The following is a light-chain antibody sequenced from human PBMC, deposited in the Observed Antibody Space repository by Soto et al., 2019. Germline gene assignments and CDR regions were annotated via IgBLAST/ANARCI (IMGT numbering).Light chain of an antibody. Sequence: QSALTQPASVSGSPGQSITISCTGISNDVGTYNLVSWYQHHPGKAPKLIIYEASKRPSGVPIRFSGSKSGNTASLTISGLHAEDEADYYCCSYGRSVVFGGGTKLTVL. J-gene: IGLJ2*01. CDR2: EAS. V-gene: IGLV2-23*01. CDR3: CSYGRSVV. CDR1: SNDVGTYNL.